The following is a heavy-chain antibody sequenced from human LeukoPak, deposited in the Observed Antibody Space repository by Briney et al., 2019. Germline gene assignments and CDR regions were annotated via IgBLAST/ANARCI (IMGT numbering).Heavy chain of an antibody. CDR3: ARGSRGYGDYILGGGLFQH. V-gene: IGHV3-21*01. J-gene: IGHJ1*01. CDR1: GFTFSSYS. CDR2: ISSSSSYI. D-gene: IGHD4-17*01. Sequence: GGSLRLSCAASGFTFSSYSMNWVRQAPGKGLEWVSSISSSSSYIYYADSVKDRFTISRDNAKNSLYLQMNSLRAEDTAVYYCARGSRGYGDYILGGGLFQHWARAPWSPSPQ.